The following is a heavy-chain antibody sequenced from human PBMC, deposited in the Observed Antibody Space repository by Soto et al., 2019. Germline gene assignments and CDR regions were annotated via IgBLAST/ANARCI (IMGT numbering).Heavy chain of an antibody. CDR2: IYYGGST. CDR3: ASQQLVHYYYGMDV. J-gene: IGHJ6*02. CDR1: GGSISSSSYY. D-gene: IGHD6-13*01. V-gene: IGHV4-39*01. Sequence: SETLSLTCTVPGGSISSSSYYWGWIRQPPGKGLEWIGSIYYGGSTYYNPSLKSRVTISVDTSKNQFSLKLSSVTAADTAVYYCASQQLVHYYYGMDVWGQGTTVTVSS.